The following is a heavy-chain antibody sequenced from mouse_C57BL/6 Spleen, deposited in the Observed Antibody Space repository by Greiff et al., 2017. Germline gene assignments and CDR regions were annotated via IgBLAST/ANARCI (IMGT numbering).Heavy chain of an antibody. J-gene: IGHJ2*01. CDR1: GYTFTSYW. CDR2: IYPGSGST. Sequence: VQLQQPGAELVKPGASVKMSCKASGYTFTSYWITWVKQRPGQGLEWIGDIYPGSGSTNYNEKFKSKATLTVDTSSSTAFMQLSSLPSEDSAVYYSARSYGSSEVDYWGQGTTLTVSS. CDR3: ARSYGSSEVDY. V-gene: IGHV1-55*01. D-gene: IGHD1-1*01.